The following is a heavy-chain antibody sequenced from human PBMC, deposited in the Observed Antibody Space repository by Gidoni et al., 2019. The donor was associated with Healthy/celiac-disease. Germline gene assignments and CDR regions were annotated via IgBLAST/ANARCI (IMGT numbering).Heavy chain of an antibody. Sequence: QVQLVQSSAEVKKPGASVAVSCQASGYTFTSYRISWVRQAPGQGLEWMGWISAYNGNTNYAQKLQCRVTMNTDTSTSTAYMERRRLRADDTAVYYCARDLEETCDYWGQGTLVTVSS. CDR2: ISAYNGNT. CDR3: ARDLEETCDY. CDR1: GYTFTSYR. J-gene: IGHJ4*02. V-gene: IGHV1-18*01.